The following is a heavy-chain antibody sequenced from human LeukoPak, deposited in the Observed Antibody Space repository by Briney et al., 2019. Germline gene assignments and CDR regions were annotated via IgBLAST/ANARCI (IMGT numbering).Heavy chain of an antibody. J-gene: IGHJ6*02. D-gene: IGHD6-13*01. V-gene: IGHV5-51*01. CDR2: IYPGDSDT. Sequence: GESLKISCKGSGYSFTSYWIGWVRQMPGKGLEWMGIIYPGDSDTRYSPSFQGQVTISADKSLSTAYLQWSSLKASDTAMYYCARQRSSSWYGDYYYYGMDVWGQGTTVTVSS. CDR1: GYSFTSYW. CDR3: ARQRSSSWYGDYYYYGMDV.